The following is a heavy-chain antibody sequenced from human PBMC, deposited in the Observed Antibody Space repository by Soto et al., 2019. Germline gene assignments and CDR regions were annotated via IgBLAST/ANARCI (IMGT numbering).Heavy chain of an antibody. J-gene: IGHJ4*02. Sequence: QVQLQESGPGLVKPSQTLSLTCTVSGGPISSAAYYWSWIRQHPGKGLEWIGYISHSGSTYYTPSLKSRVIISADTSKNQFSLNLTSVTAADTAVYYCAREYTYGSNFFDCWGQGALVTASS. CDR3: AREYTYGSNFFDC. CDR1: GGPISSAAYY. D-gene: IGHD5-18*01. CDR2: ISHSGST. V-gene: IGHV4-31*03.